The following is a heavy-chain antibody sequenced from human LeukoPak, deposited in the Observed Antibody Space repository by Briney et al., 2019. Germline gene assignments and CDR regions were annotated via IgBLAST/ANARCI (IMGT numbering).Heavy chain of an antibody. Sequence: SVKVSCKASGGTFSSYAISWVRQAPGQGLEWMGGIIPIFSTANYAQKFQGRVTITADESTSTAYMELSSLRSEDTAVYYCARGDPFTYYYDSSGYYYFDYWGQGTLVTVSS. J-gene: IGHJ4*02. V-gene: IGHV1-69*13. CDR2: IIPIFSTA. D-gene: IGHD3-22*01. CDR1: GGTFSSYA. CDR3: ARGDPFTYYYDSSGYYYFDY.